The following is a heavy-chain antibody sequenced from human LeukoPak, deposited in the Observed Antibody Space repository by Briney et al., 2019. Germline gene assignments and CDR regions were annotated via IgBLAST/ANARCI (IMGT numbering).Heavy chain of an antibody. CDR1: GYTFTGYY. V-gene: IGHV1-69*04. CDR2: IVPILGIA. D-gene: IGHD1-26*01. Sequence: SVKVSCKASGYTFTGYYMHWARQAPGQGLEWMGRIVPILGIANYAQKFQGRVTITADKSTSTAYMELSSLRSEDTAVYYCARGSGSTNAFDIWGQGTMVTVSS. CDR3: ARGSGSTNAFDI. J-gene: IGHJ3*02.